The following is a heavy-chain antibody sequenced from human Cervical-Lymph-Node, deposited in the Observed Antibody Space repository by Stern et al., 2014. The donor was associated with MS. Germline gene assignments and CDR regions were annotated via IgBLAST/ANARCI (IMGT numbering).Heavy chain of an antibody. D-gene: IGHD3-10*01. CDR2: IIPIIGTV. Sequence: VQLVQSGAEVQKPGSSVKVSCRASGGTFSSSDISWVRQAPGQGLEWMGGIIPIIGTVNYAQKYQGRVTITADESTSTAYMERSSLRSEDTAIYYCALGGFGHYFEYWGQGTLVTVSS. CDR3: ALGGFGHYFEY. CDR1: GGTFSSSD. V-gene: IGHV1-69*01. J-gene: IGHJ4*02.